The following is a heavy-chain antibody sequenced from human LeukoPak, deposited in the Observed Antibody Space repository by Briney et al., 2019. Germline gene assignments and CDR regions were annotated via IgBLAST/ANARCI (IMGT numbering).Heavy chain of an antibody. CDR3: ARMGGGYTFGI. J-gene: IGHJ3*02. V-gene: IGHV4-30-2*01. D-gene: IGHD1-26*01. CDR2: IYHSGST. Sequence: SQTLSLTCAVSGGSISSGGYSWSWIRQPPGKGLEWIGYIYHSGSTYYNPSLKSRVTISVDRSKNQFSLELSSVTAADTAVYYCARMGGGYTFGIWGQGTMVTVSS. CDR1: GGSISSGGYS.